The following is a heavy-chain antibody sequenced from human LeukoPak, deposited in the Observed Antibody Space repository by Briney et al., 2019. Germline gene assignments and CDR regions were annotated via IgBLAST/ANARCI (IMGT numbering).Heavy chain of an antibody. CDR3: ASRGGIVGASEYFDY. V-gene: IGHV4-38-2*02. CDR2: IYHSGST. J-gene: IGHJ4*02. CDR1: GYSISSGYY. D-gene: IGHD1-26*01. Sequence: SETLSLTCTVSGYSISSGYYWGWIRQPPGKGLEWIGSIYHSGSTYYNPSLKSRVTISVDTSKNQFSLKLSSVTAADTAVYYCASRGGIVGASEYFDYWGQGTLVTVSS.